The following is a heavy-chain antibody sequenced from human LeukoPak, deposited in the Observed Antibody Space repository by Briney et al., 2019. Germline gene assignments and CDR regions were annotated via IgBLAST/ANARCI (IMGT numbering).Heavy chain of an antibody. V-gene: IGHV3-48*04. Sequence: QPGGSLRLSCAASGFTFSIYSMSWVRQAPGKGLEWVSYISSSSTTYYADSVRGRFTISRDNAKNSLYLQMSSLRAEDTAVYYCASFTVVGSYYYYMGVWGNGTTVTVSS. CDR1: GFTFSIYS. J-gene: IGHJ6*03. D-gene: IGHD3-10*01. CDR2: ISSSSTT. CDR3: ASFTVVGSYYYYMGV.